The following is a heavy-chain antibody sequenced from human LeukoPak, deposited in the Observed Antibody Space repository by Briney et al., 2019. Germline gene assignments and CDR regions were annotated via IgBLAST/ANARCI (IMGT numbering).Heavy chain of an antibody. D-gene: IGHD6-13*01. V-gene: IGHV3-33*01. Sequence: GSLRLSCAASGFTFSSYTMQWFRQGPVKGLEWVAVMWSDSTSKFYSDSVKGRFTISRDNSQNTLYLQMNSLRAEDSAVYYCARDAHGTLDYWGQGTLVTVSS. CDR2: MWSDSTSK. CDR1: GFTFSSYT. CDR3: ARDAHGTLDY. J-gene: IGHJ4*02.